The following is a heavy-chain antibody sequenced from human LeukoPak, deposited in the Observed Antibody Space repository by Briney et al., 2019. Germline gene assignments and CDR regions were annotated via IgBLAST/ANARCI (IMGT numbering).Heavy chain of an antibody. Sequence: ASVKVSRKASGYTFTGYYMHWVRQAPGQGLEWMGWINPNSGGTNYAQKFQGRVTMTRDTSISTAYMELSRLRSDDTAVYYCARPHHLAPPTNSPATDQNNWFDPWGQGTLVTVSS. CDR1: GYTFTGYY. D-gene: IGHD4-23*01. CDR3: ARPHHLAPPTNSPATDQNNWFDP. V-gene: IGHV1-2*02. CDR2: INPNSGGT. J-gene: IGHJ5*02.